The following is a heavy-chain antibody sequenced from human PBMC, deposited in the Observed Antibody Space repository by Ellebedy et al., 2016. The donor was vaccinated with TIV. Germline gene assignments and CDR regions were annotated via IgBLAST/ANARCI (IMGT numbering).Heavy chain of an antibody. CDR2: IYYSGTT. CDR3: ARHDSQRSLFDY. Sequence: MPSETLSLTCTVSGGSISGYYLSWIRQPPGKGLEWIAYIYYSGTTNYSPSLKSRVTISVDTSNNQFSLKLSSVTAADTAVYYCARHDSQRSLFDYWGLGTLVTVSS. J-gene: IGHJ4*02. D-gene: IGHD5-18*01. CDR1: GGSISGYY. V-gene: IGHV4-59*01.